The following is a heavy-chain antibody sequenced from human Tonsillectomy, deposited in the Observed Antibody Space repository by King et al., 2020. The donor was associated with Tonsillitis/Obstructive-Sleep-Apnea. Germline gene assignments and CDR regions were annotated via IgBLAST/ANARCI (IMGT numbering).Heavy chain of an antibody. Sequence: VQLVQSGAEVKKTGSSVKVSCKASGGTFSSYAISWVRQAPGQGLEWMGRVSHTLGIGKHAQKFQGRVTISADKSTTTAYMELSSLRSEDTAVYYCAREGTGRGSWGYNWFDSWGQGTLVSVSS. D-gene: IGHD3-10*01. J-gene: IGHJ5*01. CDR3: AREGTGRGSWGYNWFDS. V-gene: IGHV1-69*04. CDR1: GGTFSSYA. CDR2: VSHTLGIG.